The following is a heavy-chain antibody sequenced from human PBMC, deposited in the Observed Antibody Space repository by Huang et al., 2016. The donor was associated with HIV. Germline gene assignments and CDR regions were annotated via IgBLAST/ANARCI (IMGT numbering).Heavy chain of an antibody. J-gene: IGHJ4*02. Sequence: QVQLEQSGPAVRKPGSSVKVSCQASGGSFSDQIISWVRQAPGQRFEWRGGSIPLVRAPAYAQEFKGRVTMTADESTATIYMELNSRTSEDTAVYYCAMSLRYQYDSRSYWGRYFDYWGQGTLVTVSS. D-gene: IGHD3-16*01. CDR3: AMSLRYQYDSRSYWGRYFDY. V-gene: IGHV1-69*01. CDR1: GGSFSDQI. CDR2: SIPLVRAP.